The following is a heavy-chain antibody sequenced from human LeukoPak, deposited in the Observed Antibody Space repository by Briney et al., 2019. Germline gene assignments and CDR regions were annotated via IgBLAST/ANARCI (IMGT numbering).Heavy chain of an antibody. CDR1: GLTFSSYS. CDR3: ARDRGYPMDV. V-gene: IGHV3-48*01. J-gene: IGHJ6*02. Sequence: TGGSLRLSCAASGLTFSSYSMNWVRQAPGKGLEWVSYISSSSSTIYYADSVKGRFTISRDNAKNSLYLQMNSLRAEDTAVYYCARDRGYPMDVWGQGTTVTVSS. CDR2: ISSSSSTI. D-gene: IGHD5-18*01.